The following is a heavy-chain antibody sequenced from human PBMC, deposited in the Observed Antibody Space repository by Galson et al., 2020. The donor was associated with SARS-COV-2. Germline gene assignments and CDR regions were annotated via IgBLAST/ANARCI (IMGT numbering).Heavy chain of an antibody. D-gene: IGHD3-10*01. CDR3: ARDYGNYVDY. V-gene: IGHV3-48*02. Sequence: GGSLRLSCTASGFTFNNYNMDWVRQAPGQGLEWVGYISSDSSTIYYADAVKGRFTISRDNAKNSLFLQMRSLRDEDTAVYYCARDYGNYVDYWGEVTLV. CDR2: ISSDSSTI. CDR1: GFTFNNYN. J-gene: IGHJ4*02.